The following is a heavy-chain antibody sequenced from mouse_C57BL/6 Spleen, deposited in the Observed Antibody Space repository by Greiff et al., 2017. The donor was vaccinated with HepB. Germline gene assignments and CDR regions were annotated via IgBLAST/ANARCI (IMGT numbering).Heavy chain of an antibody. CDR2: IYPGDGDT. V-gene: IGHV1-82*01. D-gene: IGHD1-1*01. J-gene: IGHJ3*01. CDR1: GYAFSSSW. CDR3: ARDGNYYGSSYGVFAY. Sequence: QVQLQQSGPELVKPGASVKISCKASGYAFSSSWMNWVKQRPGKGLEWIGRIYPGDGDTNYNGKFKGKATLTADKSSSTAYMQLSSLTSEDSAVYFCARDGNYYGSSYGVFAYWGQGTLVTVSA.